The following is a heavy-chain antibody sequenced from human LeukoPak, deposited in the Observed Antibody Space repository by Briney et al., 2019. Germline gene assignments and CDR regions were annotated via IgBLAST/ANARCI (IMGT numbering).Heavy chain of an antibody. J-gene: IGHJ6*02. CDR3: AKGSCSSTSCYYYYGMDV. Sequence: ESGGSLRLSCAASGFTFSSYDMHWVRQATGKGLEWVSAIGTAGDTYYPGSVKGRFTISRENAKNSLYLQMNSLRAGDTAVYYCAKGSCSSTSCYYYYGMDVWGQGTTVTVSS. CDR1: GFTFSSYD. D-gene: IGHD2-2*01. CDR2: IGTAGDT. V-gene: IGHV3-13*01.